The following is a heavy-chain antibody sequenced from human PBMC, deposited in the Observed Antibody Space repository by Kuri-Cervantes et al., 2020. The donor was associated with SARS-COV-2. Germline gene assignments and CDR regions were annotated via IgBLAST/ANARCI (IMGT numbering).Heavy chain of an antibody. CDR1: GFTFSIYA. CDR3: ASVSTMGVSLD. J-gene: IGHJ4*02. D-gene: IGHD5-24*01. V-gene: IGHV3-23*01. CDR2: ISGSGAVT. Sequence: GESLKISCAASGFTFSIYAMSWVRQAPGKGLEWVAGISGSGAVTYYTDSLKGRFTISRDNSKNTLYLQMNSLRVEDTAVYYCASVSTMGVSLDWGQGTLVTVSS.